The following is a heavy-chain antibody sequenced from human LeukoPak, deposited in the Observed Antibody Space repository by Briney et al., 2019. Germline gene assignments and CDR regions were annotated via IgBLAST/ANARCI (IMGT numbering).Heavy chain of an antibody. CDR2: IIPIFGTA. Sequence: GASVKVSCKASGGTFSSYAISWVRQAPGQGLEWMGGIIPIFGTANYAQKFQGRVTITADESTSTAYMELSSLRSEDTAVYYCARPSGEAGPNYYYYMDVWGKGTTVTVSS. J-gene: IGHJ6*03. V-gene: IGHV1-69*13. D-gene: IGHD3-10*01. CDR1: GGTFSSYA. CDR3: ARPSGEAGPNYYYYMDV.